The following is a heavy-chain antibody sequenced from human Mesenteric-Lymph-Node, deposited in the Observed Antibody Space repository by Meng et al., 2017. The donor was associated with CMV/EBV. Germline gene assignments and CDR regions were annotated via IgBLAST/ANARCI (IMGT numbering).Heavy chain of an antibody. V-gene: IGHV3-30*02. D-gene: IGHD3-16*01. CDR3: AKDLYIVTVTTFRDSFAFDI. CDR2: IRYDGSDK. Sequence: GGSLRLSCTASGFTFSSAWMNWVRQTPDKGLEWVAFIRYDGSDKYYTDSVKGRFTISRDNSKNTLYLQMSSLRAEDTAIYYCAKDLYIVTVTTFRDSFAFDIWGEGTVVTVSS. CDR1: GFTFSSAW. J-gene: IGHJ3*02.